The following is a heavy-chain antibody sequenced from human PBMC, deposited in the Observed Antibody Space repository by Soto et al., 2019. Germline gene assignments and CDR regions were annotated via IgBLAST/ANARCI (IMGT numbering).Heavy chain of an antibody. CDR2: ISSSGSTI. CDR1: GFTFSSYA. V-gene: IGHV3-48*04. D-gene: IGHD6-19*01. Sequence: GSLRLSCAASGFTFSSYAMHWVRQAPGKGLEWVSYISSSGSTIYYADSVKGRFTISRDNAKNSLYLQMNSLRAEDTAVYYCARDPASNGWSDAFDIWGQGTMVTVSS. CDR3: ARDPASNGWSDAFDI. J-gene: IGHJ3*02.